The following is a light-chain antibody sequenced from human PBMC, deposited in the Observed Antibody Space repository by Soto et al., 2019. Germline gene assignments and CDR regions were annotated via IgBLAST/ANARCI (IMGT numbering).Light chain of an antibody. CDR1: SSNIGSNT. CDR2: NKN. J-gene: IGLJ2*01. V-gene: IGLV1-44*01. Sequence: QSVLTQPPSASGTPGQRVTISCSGSSSNIGSNTVNWYKQLPGTAPKLLIYNKNQRPSGVPDRFSGSKSGTSASLAISGLQSEDEADYYCAAWDDSLNGVVFGGGTKLTVL. CDR3: AAWDDSLNGVV.